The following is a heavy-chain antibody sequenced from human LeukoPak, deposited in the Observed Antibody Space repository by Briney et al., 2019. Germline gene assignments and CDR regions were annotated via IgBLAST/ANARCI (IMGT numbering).Heavy chain of an antibody. V-gene: IGHV4-34*01. CDR1: GGSFSGYY. J-gene: IGHJ4*02. CDR3: ARGLSDYYACSGYRGVLDY. Sequence: SSETLSLTCAVYGGSFSGYYWSWIRQAPGKGLEWIGEINHSGSTNYNPSLKSRVTVLVDRSKNQFSLKLSSVTAADTAVYYCARGLSDYYACSGYRGVLDYWGQGILVTVSS. CDR2: INHSGST. D-gene: IGHD3-22*01.